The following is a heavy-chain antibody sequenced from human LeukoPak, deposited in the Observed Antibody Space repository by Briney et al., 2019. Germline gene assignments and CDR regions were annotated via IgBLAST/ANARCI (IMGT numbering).Heavy chain of an antibody. CDR1: GFAFSTYA. Sequence: AGSLRLYCVASGFAFSTYAMNWVRHAPGKGLEGVTGIGVSGGSTYYADPVRVRFTAARDNSTNTLYLRSNSSRDEAMSVCSSGTIVSTIVFWGQGTLVTVSS. D-gene: IGHD5/OR15-5a*01. CDR3: GTIVSTIVF. CDR2: IGVSGGST. V-gene: IGHV3-23*01. J-gene: IGHJ4*02.